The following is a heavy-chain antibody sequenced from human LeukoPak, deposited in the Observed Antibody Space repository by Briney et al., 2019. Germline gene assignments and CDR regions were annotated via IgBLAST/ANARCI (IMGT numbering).Heavy chain of an antibody. CDR2: IDQYGRAK. V-gene: IGHV3-7*04. J-gene: IGHJ4*02. Sequence: GESLRLSCAASGFTFSNYWMSWVRQAPGKGLEWVASIDQYGRAKYYVDSVRGRFTFSRDNTKNSLHLQMNSLRAEDTAVYYCARADSYGSILDYWGQGTRVIDSS. CDR1: GFTFSNYW. CDR3: ARADSYGSILDY. D-gene: IGHD5-18*01.